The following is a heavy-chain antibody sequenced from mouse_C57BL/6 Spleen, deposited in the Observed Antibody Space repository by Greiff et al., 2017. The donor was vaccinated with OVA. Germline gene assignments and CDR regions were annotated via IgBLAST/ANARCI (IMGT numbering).Heavy chain of an antibody. J-gene: IGHJ2*01. CDR3: ARDYGSSYYSDN. Sequence: QVQLQQPGAELVMPGASVKLPCKASGYTFTSYWMHWVKQRPGQGLEWIGEIDPSDSYTNYTQKFKGKSTLTGDKSSSTAYMQISRLTSEDSAVYYCARDYGSSYYSDNWGDGTTLADSS. CDR2: IDPSDSYT. CDR1: GYTFTSYW. D-gene: IGHD1-1*01. V-gene: IGHV1-69*01.